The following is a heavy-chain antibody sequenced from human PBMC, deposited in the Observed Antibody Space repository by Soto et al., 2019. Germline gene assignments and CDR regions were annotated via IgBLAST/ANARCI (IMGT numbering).Heavy chain of an antibody. CDR1: GGSISSGDYY. CDR2: IYYSGST. CDR3: ARGSYYYDRSGYYHY. J-gene: IGHJ4*02. Sequence: QVQLQESGPGLVKPSQTLSLTCTVSGGSISSGDYYWSWLRQPPGNGLEWIGYIYYSGSTYYNPSLNSRVTISVDTSKNQFSLKLSSVTAADTAVYYGARGSYYYDRSGYYHYWGQGTLVTVSS. V-gene: IGHV4-30-4*01. D-gene: IGHD3-22*01.